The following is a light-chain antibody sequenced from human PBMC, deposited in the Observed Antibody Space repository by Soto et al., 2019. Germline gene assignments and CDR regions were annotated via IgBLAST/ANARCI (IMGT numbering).Light chain of an antibody. CDR3: QQYDTTPWT. J-gene: IGKJ1*01. V-gene: IGKV4-1*01. CDR2: WAS. Sequence: DIVMTQSPDSLAVSLGERATINCKSSQSVLYRSNNKNYLAWYQQKPGQPPRLLIYWASTRESGVPDRFSGXXXXXXXXXXXXXLQAEDVAVYYCQQYDTTPWTFGQGTKVEIK. CDR1: QSVLYRSNNKNY.